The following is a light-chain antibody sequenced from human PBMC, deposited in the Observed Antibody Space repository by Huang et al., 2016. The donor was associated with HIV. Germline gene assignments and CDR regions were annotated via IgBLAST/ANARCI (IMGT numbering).Light chain of an antibody. Sequence: IVMTQSPLSLPVTPGVPASISCRSRQSLLHTNGYSYVDWYLQKPGQSPQLLIYLSSNRATGGPDRFSGSGSVLDVTLKISSVEAEDVGIYYCMQALQNPRTFGQGTRLEIK. J-gene: IGKJ5*01. V-gene: IGKV2-28*01. CDR3: MQALQNPRT. CDR2: LSS. CDR1: QSLLHTNGYSY.